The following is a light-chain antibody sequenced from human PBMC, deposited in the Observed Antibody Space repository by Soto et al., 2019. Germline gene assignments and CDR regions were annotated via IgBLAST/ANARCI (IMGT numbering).Light chain of an antibody. CDR2: ETS. CDR1: QNVRSD. J-gene: IGKJ1*01. V-gene: IGKV1-39*01. CDR3: QQTFSIPRT. Sequence: DVRMTQSPSSLSASIGDRVTIACRASQNVRSDLNWYQQKPGEAPKLLISETSSLESGVPLKFSGTGYGTDFTLTISSLQPEDFATYYCQQTFSIPRTFGHGTKVDIK.